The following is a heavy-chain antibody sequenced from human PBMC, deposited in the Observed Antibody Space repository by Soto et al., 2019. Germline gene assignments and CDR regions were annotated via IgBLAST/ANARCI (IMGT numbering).Heavy chain of an antibody. Sequence: EVQLVESGGGLVQPGGSLRLSCAASGFTFRSYSMNWVRQAPGKGLECVSYISSSSSTIYYADSVKGRFTISRDNAKNSLYLHMNSLRDEHTAVYYCAREWNPLTWFDPWGQGTLVTVSS. CDR3: AREWNPLTWFDP. D-gene: IGHD1-1*01. V-gene: IGHV3-48*02. CDR1: GFTFRSYS. J-gene: IGHJ5*02. CDR2: ISSSSSTI.